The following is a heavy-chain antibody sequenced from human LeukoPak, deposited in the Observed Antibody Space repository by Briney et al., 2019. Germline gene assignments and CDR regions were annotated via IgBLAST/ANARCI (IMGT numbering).Heavy chain of an antibody. J-gene: IGHJ4*02. CDR1: GFKFDEYG. D-gene: IGHD3-16*01. CDR3: VKDLKAGGILID. Sequence: GGSLRLSCAASGFKFDEYGMHWVRQAPGKGLEWVSGISWNNGDIGYADSVKGRFTISRDNAKNFLFLQMNSLRPEDTALYYCVKDLKAGGILIDWGQGTLVTVSS. CDR2: ISWNNGDI. V-gene: IGHV3-9*01.